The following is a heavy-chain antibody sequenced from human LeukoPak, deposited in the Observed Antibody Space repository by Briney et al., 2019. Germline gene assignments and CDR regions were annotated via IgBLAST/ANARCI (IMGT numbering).Heavy chain of an antibody. CDR2: INPNSGGT. Sequence: ASVKVSCKASGYTFTGSYMHWVRQAPGQGLEWMGWINPNSGGTNYAQKLQGRVTMTTDTSTSTAYMELRSLRSDDTAVYYCARALLWFGEPSHIDYWGQGTLVTASS. D-gene: IGHD3-10*01. CDR3: ARALLWFGEPSHIDY. V-gene: IGHV1-2*02. J-gene: IGHJ4*02. CDR1: GYTFTGSY.